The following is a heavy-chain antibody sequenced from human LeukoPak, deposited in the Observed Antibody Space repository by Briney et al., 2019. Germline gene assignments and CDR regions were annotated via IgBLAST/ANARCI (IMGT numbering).Heavy chain of an antibody. D-gene: IGHD6-6*01. CDR1: GGSFSGYY. V-gene: IGHV4-59*01. CDR2: IYYSGST. J-gene: IGHJ4*02. Sequence: PSETLSLTCAVYGGSFSGYYWSWLRQPPGKGREGIGYIYYSGSTNYNPSLKSRVTISVDTSKTQSSLKLSSVTAADTAVYYCARDLYIAAFDYWGQGTLVTVPS. CDR3: ARDLYIAAFDY.